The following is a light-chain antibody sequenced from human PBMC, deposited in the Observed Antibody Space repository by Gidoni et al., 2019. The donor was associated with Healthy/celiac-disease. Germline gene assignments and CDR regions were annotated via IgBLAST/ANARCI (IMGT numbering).Light chain of an antibody. CDR2: DAS. Sequence: DIVLTQSPAPLSLSPGERATLSGRASQSVSSYLAWYQQKPGQAPRLLIYDASNRATGIPARFSGSGSGTDFTLTISSLEPEDFAVYYCQQRSNWPPTFGGGTKVEIK. CDR1: QSVSSY. V-gene: IGKV3-11*01. CDR3: QQRSNWPPT. J-gene: IGKJ4*01.